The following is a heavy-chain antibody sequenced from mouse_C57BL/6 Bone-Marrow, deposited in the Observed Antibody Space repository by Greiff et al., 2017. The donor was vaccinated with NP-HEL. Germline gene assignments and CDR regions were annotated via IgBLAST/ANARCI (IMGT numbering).Heavy chain of an antibody. CDR3: ARQGYYDYDVDAMDY. CDR1: GFTFSSYG. V-gene: IGHV5-6*02. J-gene: IGHJ4*01. Sequence: DVMLVESGGDLVKPGGSLKLSCAASGFTFSSYGMSWVRQTPDKRLEWVATISSGGSYTYYLDSVKGRFTISRDNAKNTLYLQMSSLKSEDTAMYYCARQGYYDYDVDAMDYWGQGTSVTVSS. CDR2: ISSGGSYT. D-gene: IGHD2-4*01.